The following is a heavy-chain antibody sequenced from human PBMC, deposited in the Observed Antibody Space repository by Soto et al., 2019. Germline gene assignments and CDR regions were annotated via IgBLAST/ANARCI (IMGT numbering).Heavy chain of an antibody. Sequence: QLQLQESGPGLVKPSETLSLTCTVSGGSITTTYYWGWVRQAPGKGLECVGRVYYTGSTYLNPSLKSRVYISVDTSKNHSALKLSSVSVADTAVYYCASSTGYYDFHYWGQGTLVTVSS. CDR3: ASSTGYYDFHY. D-gene: IGHD3-9*01. V-gene: IGHV4-39*01. CDR2: VYYTGST. J-gene: IGHJ4*02. CDR1: GGSITTTYY.